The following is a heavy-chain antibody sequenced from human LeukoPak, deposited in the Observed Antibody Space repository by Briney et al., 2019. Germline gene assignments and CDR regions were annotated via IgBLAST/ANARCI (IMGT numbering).Heavy chain of an antibody. Sequence: ASVKVSCKASGYMFTDYHIHWVRQAPGQGLEWLGWINPNSGGTNYAQKFQGRVTMTRDTSISTAYMELTRLSSDDTAVYYCARERSSSVDPFDYWGRGTLVTVSS. D-gene: IGHD6-6*01. CDR1: GYMFTDYH. V-gene: IGHV1-2*02. CDR3: ARERSSSVDPFDY. J-gene: IGHJ4*02. CDR2: INPNSGGT.